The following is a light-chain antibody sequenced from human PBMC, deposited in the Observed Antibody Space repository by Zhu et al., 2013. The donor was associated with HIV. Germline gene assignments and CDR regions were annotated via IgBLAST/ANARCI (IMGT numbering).Light chain of an antibody. Sequence: QSVLTQPPSASGTPGQRVTISCSGSSSNIGSNYVYWYQQLPGTAPKLLIYRNNQRPSGVPDRFSGSKSGTSASLAISGLRSEDEADYYCAAWDGSLNVGVFGGGTKLTVL. CDR3: AAWDGSLNVGV. CDR1: SSNIGSNY. CDR2: RNN. J-gene: IGLJ3*02. V-gene: IGLV1-47*01.